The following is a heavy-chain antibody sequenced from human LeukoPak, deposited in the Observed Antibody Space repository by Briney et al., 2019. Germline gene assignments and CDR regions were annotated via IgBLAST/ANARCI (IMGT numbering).Heavy chain of an antibody. Sequence: GGSLRLSCAASGFTFSSYSMNWVRQAPGKGLEWVSSISSSSSSYIYYADSVKGRFTISRDNAKNSLYLQMNSLRAEDTAVYYCARDALVSWLVRPLDYWGQGTLVTVSS. D-gene: IGHD6-19*01. CDR3: ARDALVSWLVRPLDY. J-gene: IGHJ4*02. V-gene: IGHV3-21*01. CDR1: GFTFSSYS. CDR2: ISSSSSSYI.